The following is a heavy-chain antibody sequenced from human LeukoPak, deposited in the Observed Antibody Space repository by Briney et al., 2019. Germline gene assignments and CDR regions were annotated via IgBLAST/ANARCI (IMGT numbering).Heavy chain of an antibody. V-gene: IGHV3-23*01. CDR1: GITFSSYA. D-gene: IGHD6-13*01. CDR3: ATGYIGAAGLDY. J-gene: IGHJ4*02. Sequence: GGSLRLSCAASGITFSSYAMSWVRQAPGKGLEWVSGISGSGGSTYYADSVKGRFTISRDNSKNTLYLQMNSLRAEDTAIYYCATGYIGAAGLDYWGQGTLVTVSS. CDR2: ISGSGGST.